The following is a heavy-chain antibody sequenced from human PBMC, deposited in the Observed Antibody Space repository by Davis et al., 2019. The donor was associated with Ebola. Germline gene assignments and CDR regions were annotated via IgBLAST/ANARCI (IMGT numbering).Heavy chain of an antibody. CDR2: ISYDGSNK. V-gene: IGHV3-30*03. J-gene: IGHJ2*01. Sequence: PGGSLRLSCAASGFTFSSYGMHWVRQAPGKGLEWVAVISYDGSNKYYADSVKGRFTISRDNSKNTLYLQMNSLRAEDTAVYYCARGPENTAMDSNWYFDLWGRGTLVTVSS. D-gene: IGHD5-18*01. CDR3: ARGPENTAMDSNWYFDL. CDR1: GFTFSSYG.